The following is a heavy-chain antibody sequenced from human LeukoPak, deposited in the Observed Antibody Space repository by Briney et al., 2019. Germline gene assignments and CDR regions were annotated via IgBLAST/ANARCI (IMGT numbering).Heavy chain of an antibody. J-gene: IGHJ5*02. Sequence: GASVKVSCKASGYTFTSYYMHWVRQAPGQGLGWMGIINPSGGSTSHAQKFQGRVTMTRDTSTSTVYMELRSLRSEDTAVYYCARVSGSYSFFDPWGQGTLVTVSS. CDR1: GYTFTSYY. D-gene: IGHD1-26*01. CDR2: INPSGGST. CDR3: ARVSGSYSFFDP. V-gene: IGHV1-46*01.